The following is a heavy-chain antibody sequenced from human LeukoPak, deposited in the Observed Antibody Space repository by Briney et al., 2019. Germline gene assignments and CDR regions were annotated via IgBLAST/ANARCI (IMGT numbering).Heavy chain of an antibody. D-gene: IGHD5-24*01. CDR2: INHSGST. Sequence: SETLSLTCAVYGGSFSGYYWSWIRQPPGKGLEWIGEINHSGSTNYNPSLKSRVTISVDTSKNQFSLKLSSVTAADTAVYYCARGRRWLQFGATFYYWGQGTLVTVSS. J-gene: IGHJ4*02. CDR3: ARGRRWLQFGATFYY. V-gene: IGHV4-34*01. CDR1: GGSFSGYY.